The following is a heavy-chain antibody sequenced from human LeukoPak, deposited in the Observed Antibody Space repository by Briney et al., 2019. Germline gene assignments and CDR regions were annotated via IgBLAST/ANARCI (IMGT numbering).Heavy chain of an antibody. CDR3: AKPLGGKYGYDY. J-gene: IGHJ4*02. CDR2: ISGSGGST. V-gene: IGHV3-23*01. CDR1: GFTFSDYY. Sequence: GGSLRLSCAASGFTFSDYYMSWIRQAPGKGLEWVSAISGSGGSTYYIDSVKGRFTISRDNSKNTVYLQMNSLRAEDTAVYYCAKPLGGKYGYDYWGQGTLVTVSS. D-gene: IGHD5-18*01.